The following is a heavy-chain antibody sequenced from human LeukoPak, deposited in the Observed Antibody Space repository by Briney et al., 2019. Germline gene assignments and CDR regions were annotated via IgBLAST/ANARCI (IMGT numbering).Heavy chain of an antibody. CDR2: FDPEDGET. CDR1: GYTLTELS. Sequence: ASVKVSCKVSGYTLTELSMHWVRQAPGKGLEWMGGFDPEDGETIYAQKFQGRVTMTEDTSTDTAYMELSSLRSEDTAVYYCATDGIRYSGSPNWFDPWGQGTLVTVSS. J-gene: IGHJ5*02. V-gene: IGHV1-24*01. CDR3: ATDGIRYSGSPNWFDP. D-gene: IGHD1-26*01.